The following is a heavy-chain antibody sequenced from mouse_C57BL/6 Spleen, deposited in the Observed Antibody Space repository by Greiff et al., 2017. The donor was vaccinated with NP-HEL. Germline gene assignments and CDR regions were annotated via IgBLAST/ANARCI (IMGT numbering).Heavy chain of an antibody. D-gene: IGHD1-1*01. V-gene: IGHV1-69*01. CDR2: IDPSDSYT. CDR3: ARGDYYGSPFDV. CDR1: GYTFTSYW. J-gene: IGHJ1*03. Sequence: QVQLQQPGAELVMPGASVKLSCKASGYTFTSYWMHWVKQRPGQGLEWIGEIDPSDSYTNYHQKFKGKSTLTVDKSSSTAYMQLSSLTSEDSAVYYCARGDYYGSPFDVWGTGTTVTVSS.